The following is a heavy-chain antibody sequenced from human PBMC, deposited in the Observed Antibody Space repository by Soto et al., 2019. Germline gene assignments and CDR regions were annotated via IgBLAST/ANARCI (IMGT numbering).Heavy chain of an antibody. CDR2: IIPILGTA. CDR3: ARGVVYDSSGFSPPYFDY. D-gene: IGHD3-22*01. Sequence: GASVKVSCKASGGTFSSYAISWVRQAPGQGLEWMGGIIPILGTANYAQKFQGRVTITADESTSTAYMELSSLRSEDTAVYYCARGVVYDSSGFSPPYFDYWGQGTLVTVSS. J-gene: IGHJ4*02. V-gene: IGHV1-69*13. CDR1: GGTFSSYA.